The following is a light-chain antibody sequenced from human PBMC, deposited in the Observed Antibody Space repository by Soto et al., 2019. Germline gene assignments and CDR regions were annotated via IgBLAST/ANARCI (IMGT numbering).Light chain of an antibody. J-gene: IGKJ5*01. CDR1: QSIFRSY. Sequence: EIVLTQSPGTLSLSPGERATLSCRASQSIFRSYLAWYQQKPGQAPRLLIYGASTRATGIPARFSGSGSGTDFTLTISRLEPEDFAVYYCQQYGSSPPITFGQGTRLEIK. CDR2: GAS. CDR3: QQYGSSPPIT. V-gene: IGKV3-20*01.